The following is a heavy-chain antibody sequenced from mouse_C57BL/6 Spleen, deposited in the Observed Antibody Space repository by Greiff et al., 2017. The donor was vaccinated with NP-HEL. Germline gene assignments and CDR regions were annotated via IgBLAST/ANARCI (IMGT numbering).Heavy chain of an antibody. Sequence: QVQLQQSGAELVKPGASVKISCKASGYAFSSYWMNWVKQRPGKGLEWIGQIYPGDGDTNYKGKFKGKATLTADKSSSTAYMQLSSLTSADSAVYFCAMDYGSSYVNYAMDYWGQGTSVTVSS. CDR3: AMDYGSSYVNYAMDY. V-gene: IGHV1-80*01. CDR1: GYAFSSYW. CDR2: IYPGDGDT. J-gene: IGHJ4*01. D-gene: IGHD1-1*01.